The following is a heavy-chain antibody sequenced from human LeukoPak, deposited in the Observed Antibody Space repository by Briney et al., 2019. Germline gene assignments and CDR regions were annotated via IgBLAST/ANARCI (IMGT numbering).Heavy chain of an antibody. J-gene: IGHJ5*02. CDR2: ISAYNGNT. Sequence: WASVKVSCKASGYTFTSYGISWVRQAPGQGLEWMGWISAYNGNTNYAQKLQGRVTMTTDTSTSTAYMELRSLRSDDTAVYYCARIGSKSSGWNNWFDPWGQGTLVTVSS. CDR3: ARIGSKSSGWNNWFDP. V-gene: IGHV1-18*01. CDR1: GYTFTSYG. D-gene: IGHD6-19*01.